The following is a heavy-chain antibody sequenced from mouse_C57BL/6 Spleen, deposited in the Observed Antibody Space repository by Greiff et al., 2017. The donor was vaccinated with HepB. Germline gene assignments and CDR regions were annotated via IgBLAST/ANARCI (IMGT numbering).Heavy chain of an antibody. CDR2: IHPNSGST. D-gene: IGHD2-4*01. CDR1: GYTFTSYW. J-gene: IGHJ3*01. Sequence: QVQLQQPGAELVKPGASVKLSCKASGYTFTSYWMHWVKQRPGQGLEWIGMIHPNSGSTNYNEKFKSKATLTVDKSSSTAYMQRSSLTSEDSAVYYCASLYYDRAYWGQGTLVTVSA. CDR3: ASLYYDRAY. V-gene: IGHV1-64*01.